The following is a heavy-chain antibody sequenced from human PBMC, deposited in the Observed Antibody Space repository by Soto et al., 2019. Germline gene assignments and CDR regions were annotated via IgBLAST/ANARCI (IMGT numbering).Heavy chain of an antibody. D-gene: IGHD3-9*01. Sequence: GGSLRLSCAASGFTFSSYGMHWVRQAPGKGLEWVAVISYDGSNKYYADSVKGRFTISRDNSKNTLYLQMNSLRAEDTAVYYCAKDVGPPPLRYFDWLFTNPYLDYWGQGTLVTVSS. CDR3: AKDVGPPPLRYFDWLFTNPYLDY. V-gene: IGHV3-30*18. J-gene: IGHJ4*02. CDR2: ISYDGSNK. CDR1: GFTFSSYG.